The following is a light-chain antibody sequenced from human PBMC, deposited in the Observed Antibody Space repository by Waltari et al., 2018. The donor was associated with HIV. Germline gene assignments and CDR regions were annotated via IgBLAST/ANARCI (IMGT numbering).Light chain of an antibody. CDR3: QSGDNSGPHVV. CDR2: RDT. Sequence: SYELTQPPSLSVSPGQTAGITCSGDVLSRQYSYWYRQKPCQAPVRVMYRDTERPSGIPGRFSGSKSGTTVTLTIGGVQAEDEADYYCQSGDNSGPHVVFGGGTTLTVL. CDR1: VLSRQY. V-gene: IGLV3-25*03. J-gene: IGLJ2*01.